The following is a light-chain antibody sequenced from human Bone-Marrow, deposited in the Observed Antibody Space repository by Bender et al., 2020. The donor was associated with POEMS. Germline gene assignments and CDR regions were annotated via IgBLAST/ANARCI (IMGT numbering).Light chain of an antibody. CDR1: SSNTGSGYD. CDR3: QSYDNSLGGWV. V-gene: IGLV1-40*01. CDR2: GYN. Sequence: QSVLTQPPSVSEAPGQRVTISCTGSSSNTGSGYDINWYQHLPGTAPKLLIYGYNNRPSGVPDRFSGSKSGTSASLAIIGLQAEDEGDYYCQSYDNSLGGWVFGGGTKLTVL. J-gene: IGLJ3*02.